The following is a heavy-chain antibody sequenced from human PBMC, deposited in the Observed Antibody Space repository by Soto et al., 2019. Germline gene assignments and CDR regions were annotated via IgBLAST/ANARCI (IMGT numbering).Heavy chain of an antibody. CDR1: GGSFSGYY. Sequence: KPSETLSLTCAVYGGSFSGYYWSWIRQPPGKGLEWIGEINHSGSTNYNPSLKSRVTISVDTSKNQFSLKLSSVTAADTAVYYCARAPPRGVVVVPAAIRGGYYYYGMDVWGQGTTVTVSS. D-gene: IGHD2-2*02. CDR2: INHSGST. J-gene: IGHJ6*02. CDR3: ARAPPRGVVVVPAAIRGGYYYYGMDV. V-gene: IGHV4-34*01.